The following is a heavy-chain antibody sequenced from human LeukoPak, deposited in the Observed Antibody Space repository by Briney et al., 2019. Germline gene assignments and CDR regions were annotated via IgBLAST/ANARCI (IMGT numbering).Heavy chain of an antibody. Sequence: GGSLRLSCAASGFTFSSYGMSWVRQAPGKGLEWVSAISGSGGSTYYADSVKGRFTISRDNSKNTLCLQMNSLRAEDTAVYYCAKDRQQLVHFFDYWGQGTLVTVSS. J-gene: IGHJ4*02. CDR3: AKDRQQLVHFFDY. CDR1: GFTFSSYG. D-gene: IGHD6-13*01. CDR2: ISGSGGST. V-gene: IGHV3-23*01.